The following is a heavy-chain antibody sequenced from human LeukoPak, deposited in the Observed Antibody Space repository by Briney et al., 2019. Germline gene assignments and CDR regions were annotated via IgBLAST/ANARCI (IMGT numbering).Heavy chain of an antibody. CDR2: LHPGDSET. Sequence: GESLKISCKGSGYSFVNYWIGRVRQMPGKGLEWMGILHPGDSETRYSPSFQGQVTISVDKSISTAFLQWSSLKASDTAIYYCARATGDDGYFDYWGQGTLVTVSS. CDR3: ARATGDDGYFDY. J-gene: IGHJ4*02. V-gene: IGHV5-51*01. CDR1: GYSFVNYW.